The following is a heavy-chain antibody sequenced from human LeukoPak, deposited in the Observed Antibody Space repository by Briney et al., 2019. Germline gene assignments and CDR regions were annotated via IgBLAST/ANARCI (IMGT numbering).Heavy chain of an antibody. CDR2: ITGRGDAT. J-gene: IGHJ4*02. CDR3: ADSNYWYPVDY. CDR1: GFTFSTRA. Sequence: AGGSLRLSCAASGFTFSTRAMGWVRQAPGKGLEWVSSITGRGDATYYADSVQGRFTISRDNSKNTLYLQMNSLRADDTGIYYCADSNYWYPVDYWGRGTLVTVSS. D-gene: IGHD4-11*01. V-gene: IGHV3-23*01.